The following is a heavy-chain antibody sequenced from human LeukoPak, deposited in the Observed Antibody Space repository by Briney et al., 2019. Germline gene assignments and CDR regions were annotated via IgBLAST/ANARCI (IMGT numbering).Heavy chain of an antibody. J-gene: IGHJ4*02. CDR2: IYTSEST. CDR1: GGSMYNYY. D-gene: IGHD3-16*01. V-gene: IGHV4-4*07. CDR3: ARARAAANTYADY. Sequence: SETLSLTCTVSGGSMYNYYWTWIRQSAGKGLEWIGRIYTSESTYYNPSLKSRVTMSTDTSKNQFSLKLSSVTAADTAIYYCARARAAANTYADYWGQGTLVTVSS.